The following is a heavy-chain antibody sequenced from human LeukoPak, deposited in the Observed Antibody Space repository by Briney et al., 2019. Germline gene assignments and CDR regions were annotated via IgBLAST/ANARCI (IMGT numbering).Heavy chain of an antibody. CDR1: GYTSTSYY. V-gene: IGHV1-46*01. CDR2: INPSGGST. CDR3: ARDRYQLLPGYYFDY. Sequence: GASVKVSCKASGYTSTSYYMHWVRQAPGQGLEWMGIINPSGGSTSYAQKFQGRVTMTRDTSTSTVYMELSSLRSEDTAVYYCARDRYQLLPGYYFDYWGQGTLVTVSS. D-gene: IGHD2-2*01. J-gene: IGHJ4*02.